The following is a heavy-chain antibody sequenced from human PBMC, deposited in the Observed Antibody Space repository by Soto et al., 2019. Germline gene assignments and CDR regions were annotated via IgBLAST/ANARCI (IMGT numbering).Heavy chain of an antibody. J-gene: IGHJ4*02. CDR3: ARDQGGCSSTSCYVAGY. V-gene: IGHV3-48*01. CDR2: ISSSSSTI. D-gene: IGHD2-2*01. Sequence: GGSLRLSCAASGFTFSSYSMNWVRQAPGKGLEWVSYISSSSSTIYYADSVKGRFTISRDNAKNSLYLQMNSLRAEDTAVYYCARDQGGCSSTSCYVAGYWGQGTLVTVSS. CDR1: GFTFSSYS.